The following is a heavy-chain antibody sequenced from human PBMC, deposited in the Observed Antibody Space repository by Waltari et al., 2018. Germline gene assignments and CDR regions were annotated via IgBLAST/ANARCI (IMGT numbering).Heavy chain of an antibody. J-gene: IGHJ4*02. CDR3: ARASDVYSSTCSGPPCLD. Sequence: QVQLQESGPGLVKPSETLSLTCAVSGYSISGNYWSWIRQPPGKGLEWIGYIYGSGGSNNLNPSLKGRVTLSVDTSKNQFSLQLSSVTAADTALYYCARASDVYSSTCSGPPCLDWGQGTLVIVSS. CDR1: GYSISGNY. D-gene: IGHD6-13*01. CDR2: IYGSGGSN. V-gene: IGHV4-59*12.